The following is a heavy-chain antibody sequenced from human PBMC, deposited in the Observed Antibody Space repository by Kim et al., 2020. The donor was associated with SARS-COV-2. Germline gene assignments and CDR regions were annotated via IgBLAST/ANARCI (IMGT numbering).Heavy chain of an antibody. D-gene: IGHD6-13*01. J-gene: IGHJ4*02. CDR1: GGTFSSYA. CDR3: ARAGYSSSWLDY. V-gene: IGHV1-69*04. CDR2: IIPILGIA. Sequence: SVKVSCKASGGTFSSYAISWVRQAPGQGLEWMGRIIPILGIANYAQKFQGRVTITADKSTSTAYMELSSLRSEDTAVYYCARAGYSSSWLDYWGQGTLVTVSS.